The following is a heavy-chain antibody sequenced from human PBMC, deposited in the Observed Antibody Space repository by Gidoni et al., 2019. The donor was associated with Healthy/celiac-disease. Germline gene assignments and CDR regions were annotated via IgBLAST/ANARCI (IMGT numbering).Heavy chain of an antibody. CDR1: GGSLSSRSYY. D-gene: IGHD4-17*01. Sequence: QLQLQESGPGLVKPSETLSLPCTVSGGSLSSRSYYWGWMRQPPGKGLEWIGSIYYSGSTYYNPSLKSRVTISVDTSKNQFSLKLSSVTAADTAVYYCLKYGDYWGAFDIWGQGTMVTVSS. CDR3: LKYGDYWGAFDI. J-gene: IGHJ3*02. CDR2: IYYSGST. V-gene: IGHV4-39*01.